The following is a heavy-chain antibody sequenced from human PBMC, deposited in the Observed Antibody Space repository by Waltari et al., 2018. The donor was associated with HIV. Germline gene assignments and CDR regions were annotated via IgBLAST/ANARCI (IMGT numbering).Heavy chain of an antibody. V-gene: IGHV3-48*02. Sequence: EVQLVESGVGLVQPEASLRISCAASGFVFGWESMKWVRQAPGEGLEWISFISSRGSTIYYADFVKGRFTVSRDNAENSLYLQMNSLRDEDTAVYYCVRDPKTSWGELDYWGQGTLVAVSS. CDR2: ISSRGSTI. CDR1: GFVFGWES. D-gene: IGHD3-16*01. J-gene: IGHJ4*02. CDR3: VRDPKTSWGELDY.